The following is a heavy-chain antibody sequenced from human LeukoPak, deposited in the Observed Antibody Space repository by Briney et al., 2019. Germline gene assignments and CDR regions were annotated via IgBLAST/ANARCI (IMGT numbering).Heavy chain of an antibody. CDR1: GGSISSYY. D-gene: IGHD2-21*02. V-gene: IGHV4-4*07. CDR3: ARDCGGDCYHPRPNDAFDI. CDR2: IYTSGST. J-gene: IGHJ3*02. Sequence: PSEXLSLTCTVSGGSISSYYWGWIRQPAGKGLEWIGRIYTSGSTNYNPSLTSRVTMSVDTSKNQFSLKLSSVTAADTAVYYCARDCGGDCYHPRPNDAFDIWGQGTMVTVSS.